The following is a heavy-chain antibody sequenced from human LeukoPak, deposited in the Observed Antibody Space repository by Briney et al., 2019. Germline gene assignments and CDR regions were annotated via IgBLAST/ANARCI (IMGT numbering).Heavy chain of an antibody. CDR3: AKEPTYYYGSGSYSPSSY. J-gene: IGHJ4*02. D-gene: IGHD3-10*01. CDR2: IRYDGSNK. V-gene: IGHV3-30*02. CDR1: GFTFSNYG. Sequence: GGTLRLSCAASGFTFSNYGMNWVRQAPGKGLEWVAFIRYDGSNKYYADSVKGRFTISRDNSKNTLYLQMNSLRAEDTAVYYCAKEPTYYYGSGSYSPSSYWGQGTLVTVSS.